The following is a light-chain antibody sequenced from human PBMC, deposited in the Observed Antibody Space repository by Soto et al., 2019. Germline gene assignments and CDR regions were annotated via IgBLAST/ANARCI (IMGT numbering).Light chain of an antibody. CDR1: QSVDNNY. CDR3: QQYARSPRT. J-gene: IGKJ4*01. V-gene: IGKV3-20*01. CDR2: DAS. Sequence: EIVMTQSPGTLSLSPGERATLSCRASQSVDNNYLAWYQQKPGQAPRLLIYDASTRATGIPNRFSGSGSGTDFTLTISRLEPEDFAVYYCQQYARSPRTFGGGTKVEIK.